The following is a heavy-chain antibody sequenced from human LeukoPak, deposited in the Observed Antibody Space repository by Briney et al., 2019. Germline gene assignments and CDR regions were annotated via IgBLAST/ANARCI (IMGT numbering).Heavy chain of an antibody. Sequence: ASVKVSCKASGYTFTSYGISWVRQAPRQRLEWMGWISTYNGNTNYAQKLQGRVTMTTVTSTSTAYMELRSLRSDDTAVYYCATVSTNWSPGDYWGQGTLVTVSS. V-gene: IGHV1-18*01. CDR1: GYTFTSYG. CDR3: ATVSTNWSPGDY. J-gene: IGHJ4*02. CDR2: ISTYNGNT. D-gene: IGHD7-27*01.